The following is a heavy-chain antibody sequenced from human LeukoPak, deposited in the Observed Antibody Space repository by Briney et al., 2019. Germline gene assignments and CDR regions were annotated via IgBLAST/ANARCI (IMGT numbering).Heavy chain of an antibody. CDR1: GGSFSGYY. J-gene: IGHJ4*02. V-gene: IGHV4-34*01. Sequence: PSETLSLTCAVYGGSFSGYYWSWIRQPPGKGLEWIGEINHSGSTNYNPSLKSRVTISVDTSKNQFSLKLSSVTAADTAVYYCARQNLEYSSSSRGVVDYWGQGTLVTVFS. CDR2: INHSGST. D-gene: IGHD6-6*01. CDR3: ARQNLEYSSSSRGVVDY.